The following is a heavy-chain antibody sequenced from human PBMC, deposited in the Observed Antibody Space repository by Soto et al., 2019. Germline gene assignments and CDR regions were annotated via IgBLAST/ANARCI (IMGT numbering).Heavy chain of an antibody. D-gene: IGHD3-16*01. J-gene: IGHJ5*02. V-gene: IGHV1-69*13. CDR1: GGIFSNYG. CDR2: IIPLFGKP. CDR3: ALFESDDDVWGSFRS. Sequence: ASVKVSCKASGGIFSNYGFSWVRQAPGQVLEWMGGIIPLFGKPSYAQKFQGRLIISADASTNRAYLDLYSLTTEDAGIYYCALFESDDDVWGSFRSWGQGTPVTVSS.